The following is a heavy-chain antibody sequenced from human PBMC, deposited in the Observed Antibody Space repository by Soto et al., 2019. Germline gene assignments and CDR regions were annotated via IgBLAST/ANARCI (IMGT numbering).Heavy chain of an antibody. CDR2: IKQDGSEK. D-gene: IGHD2-15*01. CDR1: GFTFSSYW. Sequence: GESPKISCAASGFTFSSYWMSWVRQAPGKGLEWVANIKQDGSEKYYVDSVKGRFTISRDNAKNSLYLQMNSLRAEDTAVYYCASMDGYCSGGSCYWDYWGQGTLVTVSS. V-gene: IGHV3-7*03. CDR3: ASMDGYCSGGSCYWDY. J-gene: IGHJ4*02.